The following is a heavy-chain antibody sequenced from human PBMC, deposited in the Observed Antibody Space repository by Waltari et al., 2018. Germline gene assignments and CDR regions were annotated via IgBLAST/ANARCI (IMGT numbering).Heavy chain of an antibody. CDR2: INHSGST. D-gene: IGHD6-6*01. V-gene: IGHV4-34*01. Sequence: QVQLQQWGAGLLKPLETLSLTCAVYGGSFSTYYWSWIRQPPGKGLEWIGEINHSGSTNYNPSLKRRVTTSVDTSKKQFSLKLSSVTAADTAVYHCASTSTSSGAGFAYWGQGTLVTVSS. CDR3: ASTSTSSGAGFAY. CDR1: GGSFSTYY. J-gene: IGHJ4*02.